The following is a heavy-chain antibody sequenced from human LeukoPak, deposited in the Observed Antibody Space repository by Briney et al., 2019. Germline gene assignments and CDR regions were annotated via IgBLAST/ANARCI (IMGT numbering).Heavy chain of an antibody. CDR1: GGSFSGYY. Sequence: KPSETLSLTCAVYGGSFSGYYWSWIRQPPGKGLEWIGEINHSGSTNYNPSLKSRVTISVDTSKNQFSLKLSSVTAADTAVYYCARGRQDSTGRVRPYYYYYMDVWGKGTTVTVSS. CDR2: INHSGST. CDR3: ARGRQDSTGRVRPYYYYYMDV. J-gene: IGHJ6*03. D-gene: IGHD1-1*01. V-gene: IGHV4-34*01.